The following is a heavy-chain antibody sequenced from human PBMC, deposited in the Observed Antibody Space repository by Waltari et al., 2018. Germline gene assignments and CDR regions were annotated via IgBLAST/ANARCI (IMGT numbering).Heavy chain of an antibody. V-gene: IGHV3-23*01. J-gene: IGHJ4*02. CDR1: GFPFTTYA. CDR2: FNGRDGAS. CDR3: AKLRNYGTTWAGAFDC. D-gene: IGHD3-10*01. Sequence: EEQLLQAGGGLVQPGGSLRLSYAAYGFPFTTYALSWVRQAPGKGLEWVSAFNGRDGASYYADSVKGRFTISSDNSRNTLYLQMNSLRAEDTAVYYCAKLRNYGTTWAGAFDCWGQGTLVTVSS.